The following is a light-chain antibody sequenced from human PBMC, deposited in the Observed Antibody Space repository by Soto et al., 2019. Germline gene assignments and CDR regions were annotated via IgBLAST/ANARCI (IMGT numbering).Light chain of an antibody. V-gene: IGKV3-20*01. CDR1: QSVSSR. J-gene: IGKJ5*01. CDR2: GAS. Sequence: EVVLTQSPGTLSFSPGERATLSCRASQSVSSRLAWYQHKSGQAPRLLISGASSRATGIPDRFSGSGSGTDFTLIISRLEPEDFALYYCQQYVSQPITFGQGTRLEIK. CDR3: QQYVSQPIT.